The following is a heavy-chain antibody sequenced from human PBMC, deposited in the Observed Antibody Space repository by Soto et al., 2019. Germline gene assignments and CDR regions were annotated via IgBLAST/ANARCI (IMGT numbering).Heavy chain of an antibody. Sequence: AASVQVSCKASGYTFTYYHVHWVRQAPGQGLEWMGIINPNGGDTTYAQKFQGRVTITADKSTSTAYMELSSLRSEDTAVYYCARVGLSGCSSTSCYHYWGQGTLVTVSS. CDR3: ARVGLSGCSSTSCYHY. CDR1: GYTFTYYH. J-gene: IGHJ4*02. D-gene: IGHD2-2*01. CDR2: INPNGGDT. V-gene: IGHV1-46*01.